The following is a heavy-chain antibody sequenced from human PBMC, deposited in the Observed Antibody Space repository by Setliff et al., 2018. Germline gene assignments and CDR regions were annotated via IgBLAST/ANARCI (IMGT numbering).Heavy chain of an antibody. D-gene: IGHD3-22*01. J-gene: IGHJ5*02. V-gene: IGHV1-2*02. CDR2: INPNSGGT. CDR3: ARVAPHYYDSSGTNWFDP. Sequence: ASVKVSCKASGYTFTGYYMHWVRQAPGQGLEWMGWINPNSGGTNYAQKFQGRVTMTRDTSISTAYMELSRLRSGDTAVYYCARVAPHYYDSSGTNWFDPWGQGTLVTVSS. CDR1: GYTFTGYY.